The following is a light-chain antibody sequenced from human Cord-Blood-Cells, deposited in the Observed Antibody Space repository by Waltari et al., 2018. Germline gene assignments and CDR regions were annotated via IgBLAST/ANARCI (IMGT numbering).Light chain of an antibody. CDR1: IRDVGRYLL. CDR3: CSYAGSSTWV. V-gene: IGLV2-23*01. J-gene: IGLJ3*02. Sequence: QSALTQPAPVSRSPGQPITISCTGTIRDVGRYLLVSCYHQHPAKAPKLMIYEGSKRPSGVSNRFSGSKSGNTASLTISGLQAEDEADYYCCSYAGSSTWVFGGGTKLTVL. CDR2: EGS.